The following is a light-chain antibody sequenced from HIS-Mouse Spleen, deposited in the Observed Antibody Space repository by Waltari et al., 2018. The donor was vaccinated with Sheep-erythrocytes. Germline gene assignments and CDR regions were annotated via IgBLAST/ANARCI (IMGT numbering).Light chain of an antibody. CDR1: SSDVGSYTL. CDR2: EGS. CDR3: CSYAGSSTWV. J-gene: IGLJ3*02. V-gene: IGLV2-23*01. Sequence: QSALTQPASVSGSPGQSITIPCTGTSSDVGSYTLVSWYQQHPGKAPKRMIYEGSKRPSGVSNRFSGSKSGNTASLTISGLQAEDEADYYCCSYAGSSTWVFGGGTKLTVL.